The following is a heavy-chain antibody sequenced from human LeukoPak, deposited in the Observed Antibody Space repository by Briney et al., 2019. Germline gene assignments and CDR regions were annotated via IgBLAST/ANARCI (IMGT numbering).Heavy chain of an antibody. CDR3: ARISDIVVVPAATPYYYYGMDV. CDR2: INPNSGGT. Sequence: ASVKVSCKASGYTFTGYYMNWVRQALGQGLEWMGWINPNSGGTNYAQKFQGRVTMTRATSISTAYMELSRLRSDDTAVYYCARISDIVVVPAATPYYYYGMDVWGQGTTVTVSS. V-gene: IGHV1-2*02. CDR1: GYTFTGYY. J-gene: IGHJ6*02. D-gene: IGHD2-2*01.